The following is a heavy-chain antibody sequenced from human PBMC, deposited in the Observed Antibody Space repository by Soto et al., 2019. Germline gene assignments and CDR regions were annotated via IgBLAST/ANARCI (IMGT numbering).Heavy chain of an antibody. J-gene: IGHJ3*01. CDR1: GFTFRNYG. Sequence: SLRLSCAASGFTFRNYGMNWFRQAPGKGLEWVSYIGIGSSTKYYADSVKGRFTISRDNAKNSLYLQMNSLRAEDTAVYYCARDQLYYNDISGRPLNAFDVWGQGTMVTVSS. CDR3: ARDQLYYNDISGRPLNAFDV. V-gene: IGHV3-48*01. D-gene: IGHD3-22*01. CDR2: IGIGSSTK.